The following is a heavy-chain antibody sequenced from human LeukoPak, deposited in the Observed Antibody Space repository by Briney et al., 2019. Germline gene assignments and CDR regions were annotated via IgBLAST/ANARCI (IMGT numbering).Heavy chain of an antibody. J-gene: IGHJ5*02. D-gene: IGHD1-20*01. Sequence: SETLSLTCTVSGGSISSGSYYWSWIRQPAGKGLEWIGRIYTSGSTNYNPSLKSRVTISVDTSKNQFSLKLSSVTAADTAVYYCASTEGITGTGWFDPWGQGTLVTVSS. CDR1: GGSISSGSYY. CDR2: IYTSGST. V-gene: IGHV4-61*02. CDR3: ASTEGITGTGWFDP.